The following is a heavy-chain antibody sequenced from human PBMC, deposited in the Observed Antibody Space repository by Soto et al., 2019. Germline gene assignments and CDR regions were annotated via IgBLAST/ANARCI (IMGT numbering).Heavy chain of an antibody. D-gene: IGHD3-10*01. V-gene: IGHV4-4*02. Sequence: SETLSLTCAVSGGSISSSSWWNWVRQPPGKGLEWIGEISHSGSTDYNPSLKSRVTISVDKSKNQFSLKLSSVTAADTAVYYCARIHDYNGSGSYYHPYYYYGMDVWGQGTTVTVSS. CDR3: ARIHDYNGSGSYYHPYYYYGMDV. CDR2: ISHSGST. J-gene: IGHJ6*02. CDR1: GGSISSSSW.